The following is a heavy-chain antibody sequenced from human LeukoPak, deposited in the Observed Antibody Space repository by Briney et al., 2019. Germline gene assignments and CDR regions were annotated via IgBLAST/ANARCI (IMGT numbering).Heavy chain of an antibody. J-gene: IGHJ3*02. V-gene: IGHV3-66*01. D-gene: IGHD1-26*01. CDR2: IYTGCST. CDR3: ARADSAPYHGPAHAFDI. Sequence: GGSLRLSCAASGFTVSSNYMSWVRQAPGKGLEWVSVIYTGCSTYYADSVKDRFTISRDNSKIPLYIQMTSLRAEDTAVYYCARADSAPYHGPAHAFDIWGQGTMVTVSS. CDR1: GFTVSSNY.